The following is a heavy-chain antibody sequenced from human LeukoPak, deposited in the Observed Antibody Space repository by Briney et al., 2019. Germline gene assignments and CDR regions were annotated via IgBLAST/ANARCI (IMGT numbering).Heavy chain of an antibody. CDR3: PSALRFLKWLFIGTDWYFDL. Sequence: SSETLSLTCTVSGGSISSSSYYWGWIRQPPGKGLEWIGSIYYSGSTYYNPSLKSRVTISVDTSKNQFSLKLSSVTAADTAVYYCPSALRFLKWLFIGTDWYFDLWGRGTLVTVSS. CDR2: IYYSGST. CDR1: GGSISSSSYY. D-gene: IGHD3-3*01. V-gene: IGHV4-39*01. J-gene: IGHJ2*01.